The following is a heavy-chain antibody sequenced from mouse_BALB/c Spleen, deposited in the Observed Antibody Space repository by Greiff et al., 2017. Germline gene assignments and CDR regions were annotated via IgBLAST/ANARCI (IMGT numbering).Heavy chain of an antibody. CDR3: ARVPMITTYYYAMDY. CDR2: IWGDGST. D-gene: IGHD2-4*01. Sequence: QVQLQQSGPGLVAPSQSLSITCTVSGFSLTGYGVNWVRQPPGKGLEWLGMIWGDGSTDYNSALKSRLSISKDNSKSQVFLKMNSLQTDDTARYYCARVPMITTYYYAMDYWGQGTSVTVSS. J-gene: IGHJ4*01. V-gene: IGHV2-6-7*01. CDR1: GFSLTGYG.